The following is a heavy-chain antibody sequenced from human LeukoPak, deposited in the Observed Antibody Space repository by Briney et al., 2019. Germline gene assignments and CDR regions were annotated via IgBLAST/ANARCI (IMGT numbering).Heavy chain of an antibody. CDR3: AKGNSGDILTGYYDAITPSFDY. J-gene: IGHJ4*02. D-gene: IGHD3-9*01. V-gene: IGHV3-23*01. Sequence: GGSLRLFCAASGFTFNSYVMSWVRLAPGKGLEWVSVVSGSGGSTYYADSVRGRFTISRDNSKNTLYLQMNSLRAEDTAVYYCAKGNSGDILTGYYDAITPSFDYWGQGTLVTVSS. CDR2: VSGSGGST. CDR1: GFTFNSYV.